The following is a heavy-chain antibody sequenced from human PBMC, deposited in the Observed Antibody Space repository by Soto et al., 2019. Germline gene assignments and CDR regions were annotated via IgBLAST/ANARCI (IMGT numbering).Heavy chain of an antibody. CDR1: GFTFSSYS. Sequence: EVQLVESGGGLVQPGGSLRLSCAASGFTFSSYSMNWVRQAPGKGLGGFSYISSSSSTISYPDSVKGRFPISKENAKNSLYLQMNSLRHADTAVYYCARRDGDNHLRVCYFDLWVRGTLVTVSS. J-gene: IGHJ2*01. CDR2: ISSSSSTI. CDR3: ARRDGDNHLRVCYFDL. V-gene: IGHV3-48*02.